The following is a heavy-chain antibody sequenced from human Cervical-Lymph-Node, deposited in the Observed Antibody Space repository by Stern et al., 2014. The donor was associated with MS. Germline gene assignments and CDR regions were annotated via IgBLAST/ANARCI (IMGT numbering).Heavy chain of an antibody. D-gene: IGHD1-26*01. Sequence: VQLVESGAEVKKSGSSVKVSCKASGGTFSGDAIRWVRQAPGQGLEWMGGITPMYGAAHYAQKLQGRVTITADESTSTAYMELSSLRSDDTAVYYCAREAAGSYYGYYYGMDVWGQGTTVTVSS. V-gene: IGHV1-69*01. CDR3: AREAAGSYYGYYYGMDV. CDR1: GGTFSGDA. CDR2: ITPMYGAA. J-gene: IGHJ6*02.